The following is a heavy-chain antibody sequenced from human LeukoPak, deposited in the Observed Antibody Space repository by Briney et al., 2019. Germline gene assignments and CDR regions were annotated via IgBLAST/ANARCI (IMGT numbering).Heavy chain of an antibody. V-gene: IGHV4-59*01. CDR3: ARELTSTVSGYAYFDY. D-gene: IGHD5-12*01. Sequence: PSETLSLTCTVSGGSISPYYWTWIRQPPGKGLEWIGYICYSGRTNYSPSLKSRVTISVDTSKNQFSLKLSSVTAADTAVYYCARELTSTVSGYAYFDYWGQGTLVTVSS. J-gene: IGHJ4*02. CDR2: ICYSGRT. CDR1: GGSISPYY.